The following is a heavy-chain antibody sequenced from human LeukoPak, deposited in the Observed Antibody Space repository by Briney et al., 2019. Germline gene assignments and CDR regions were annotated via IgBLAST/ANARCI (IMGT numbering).Heavy chain of an antibody. J-gene: IGHJ4*02. CDR1: GFTFSSYS. CDR3: ARDPLSSSSFDY. V-gene: IGHV3-48*01. CDR2: ISRSSSTI. D-gene: IGHD6-13*01. Sequence: GGSLRLSCAASGFTFSSYSMNWVRQAPGKGLEWVSYISRSSSTIYYADSVKGRFTISRDNAKNSMYLQMNTLRAEDTAVYYCARDPLSSSSFDYWGQGTLVTVSA.